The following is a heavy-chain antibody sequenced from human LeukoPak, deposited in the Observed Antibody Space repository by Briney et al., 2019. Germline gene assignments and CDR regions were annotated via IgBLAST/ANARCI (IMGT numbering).Heavy chain of an antibody. J-gene: IGHJ4*02. D-gene: IGHD5-24*01. Sequence: SVKVSCKASGGTFSSYAISWVRQAPGQGLEWMGGIIPIFGTANYAQKFQGRVTITADESMSTAYMELSSLRSEDTAVYYCARENGYTHQFDYWGQGTLVTVSS. CDR1: GGTFSSYA. CDR2: IIPIFGTA. CDR3: ARENGYTHQFDY. V-gene: IGHV1-69*13.